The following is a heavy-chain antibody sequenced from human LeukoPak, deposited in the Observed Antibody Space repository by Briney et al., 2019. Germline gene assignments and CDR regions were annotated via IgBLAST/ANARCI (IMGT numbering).Heavy chain of an antibody. CDR1: GGSITNNNYY. V-gene: IGHV4-39*01. CDR3: ARQANILVWFGELSN. D-gene: IGHD3-10*01. Sequence: SETLSLTCTVSGGSITNNNYYWGWIRQPPGKGLEWIGSIYYDGKTYYNPSLKSRVTISVHTSKNQFSLRLSSVTAADTAMYYCARQANILVWFGELSNWGQGTLVTVSS. CDR2: IYYDGKT. J-gene: IGHJ4*02.